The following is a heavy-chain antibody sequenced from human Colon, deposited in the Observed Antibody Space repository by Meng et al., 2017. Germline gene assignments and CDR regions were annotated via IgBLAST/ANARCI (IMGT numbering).Heavy chain of an antibody. Sequence: QVPLQAAGPGLVKPSDTLSLTCAVSGYSISSSNWWVWIRQPPGKGLEWIGYIYYSGSTDYNPSLKSRVTMSVDTSKNQFSLKLSSVTAVDTAVYYCARKRDGYNPFDDWGQGTLVTVSS. CDR2: IYYSGST. CDR3: ARKRDGYNPFDD. J-gene: IGHJ4*02. D-gene: IGHD5-24*01. V-gene: IGHV4-28*01. CDR1: GYSISSSNW.